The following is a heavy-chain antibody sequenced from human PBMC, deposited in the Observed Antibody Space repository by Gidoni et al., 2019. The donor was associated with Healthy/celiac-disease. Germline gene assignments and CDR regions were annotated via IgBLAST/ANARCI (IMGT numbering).Heavy chain of an antibody. J-gene: IGHJ6*02. CDR2: IYYSGST. D-gene: IGHD6-13*01. CDR3: ARSVVYWYSRKYYYDGMDV. Sequence: QLQLQESGPGLVKPSETLSLTCTGSGGPISSSSYYRGWIRQPPWKGLEWIGSIYYSGSTYYNPSLKSRVTISVDTSKNQFSLKLSSVTAADTAVYYCARSVVYWYSRKYYYDGMDVWGQGTTVTVSS. CDR1: GGPISSSSYY. V-gene: IGHV4-39*01.